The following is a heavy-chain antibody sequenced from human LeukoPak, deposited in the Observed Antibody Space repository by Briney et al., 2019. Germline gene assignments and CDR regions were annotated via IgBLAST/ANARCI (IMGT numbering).Heavy chain of an antibody. CDR1: RFTFSEYW. V-gene: IGHV3-7*01. Sequence: GGSLRLSCAASRFTFSEYWMSWVRQAPGKGLEWVANIKQDGSEKYYVDSVKGRSTISRDNAKNSLYLQMNSLRAEDTAVYYRARGSRDGYPGPGDYWGQGTLVTVSS. CDR2: IKQDGSEK. J-gene: IGHJ4*02. CDR3: ARGSRDGYPGPGDY. D-gene: IGHD5-24*01.